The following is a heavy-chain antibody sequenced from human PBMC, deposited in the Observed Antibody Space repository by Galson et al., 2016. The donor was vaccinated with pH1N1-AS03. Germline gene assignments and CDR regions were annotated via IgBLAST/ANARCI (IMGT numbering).Heavy chain of an antibody. Sequence: SETLSLTCSVSGASISSFSYYWGWIRQPPGQGLEWIGSIYYTASTYYNPSLKSRVTMSVDTSNNQFSLRVSSVTAAGTAVYYCARHRGFDKNDAFDMWGQGTMVIVSS. CDR2: IYYTAST. J-gene: IGHJ3*02. V-gene: IGHV4-39*07. CDR1: GASISSFSYY. CDR3: ARHRGFDKNDAFDM. D-gene: IGHD3-10*01.